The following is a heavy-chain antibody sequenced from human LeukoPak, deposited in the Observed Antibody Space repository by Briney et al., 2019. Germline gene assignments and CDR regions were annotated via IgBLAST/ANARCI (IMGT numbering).Heavy chain of an antibody. CDR3: ARDRVVGYCSGGRCYQFHY. Sequence: ASVKVSCKASGYTFTGYYMHWVRQAPGQGLEWMGWINPNSGGTNYAQKFQGRVTMTRDTSISTAYMELSRLKSGDTAVYYCARDRVVGYCSGGRCYQFHYWGQGTLVTVSS. CDR1: GYTFTGYY. D-gene: IGHD2-15*01. CDR2: INPNSGGT. V-gene: IGHV1-2*02. J-gene: IGHJ4*02.